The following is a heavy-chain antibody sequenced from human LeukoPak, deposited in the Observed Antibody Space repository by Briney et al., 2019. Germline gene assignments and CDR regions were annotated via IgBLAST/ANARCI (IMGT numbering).Heavy chain of an antibody. Sequence: PSQTLSLTCAVSGGSISSGGYSWSWIRQPPGKGLEWSGYIYHSGSTYYNPSLKSRVTISVDRSKNQFSLKLSSVTAADTAVYYCARDRGGTLDYWGQGTLVTVSS. CDR2: IYHSGST. CDR3: ARDRGGTLDY. J-gene: IGHJ4*02. V-gene: IGHV4-30-2*01. D-gene: IGHD1-14*01. CDR1: GGSISSGGYS.